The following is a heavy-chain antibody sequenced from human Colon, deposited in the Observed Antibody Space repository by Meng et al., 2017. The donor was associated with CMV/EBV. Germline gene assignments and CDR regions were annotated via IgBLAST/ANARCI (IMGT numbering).Heavy chain of an antibody. V-gene: IGHV1-2*02. D-gene: IGHD3-10*01. CDR3: ARAKSTFYASGTFGF. J-gene: IGHJ4*02. CDR1: GYSFTGYY. CDR2: INPNSGAT. Sequence: ASVKVSCKASGYSFTGYYMHWVRQAPGQGLEWMGWINPNSGATNYAQKFQGRVTMTRDTSISTAYLELRSLGSDDTAVFYCARAKSTFYASGTFGFWGQGTLVTVSS.